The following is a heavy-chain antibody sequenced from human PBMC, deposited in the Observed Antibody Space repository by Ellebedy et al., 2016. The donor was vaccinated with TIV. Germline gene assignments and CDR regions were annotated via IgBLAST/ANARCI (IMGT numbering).Heavy chain of an antibody. J-gene: IGHJ6*02. D-gene: IGHD2-2*01. Sequence: AASVKVSCKASGYTLTGSYMHWVRQDPGQGLEWMGWINPNSGDTSYAQNFQGRVTMTRDTSIRTASMELSRLLSDDTAVYYCAKGCSTTTCSGDYSYAMAVWGQGTTVTVSS. CDR2: INPNSGDT. CDR1: GYTLTGSY. V-gene: IGHV1-2*02. CDR3: AKGCSTTTCSGDYSYAMAV.